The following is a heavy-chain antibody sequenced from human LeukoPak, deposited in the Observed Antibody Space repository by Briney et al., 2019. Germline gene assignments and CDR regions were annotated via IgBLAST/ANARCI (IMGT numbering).Heavy chain of an antibody. CDR1: GFTFSSYW. CDR3: IRGSSFDY. D-gene: IGHD3-16*01. J-gene: IGHJ4*02. Sequence: GGSLRLSCAASGFTFSSYWMSWVRQAPGKGLEWVANVKQDGSEKYYVDSVKGRFTISRDNAKSSLCLQMNSLRAEDTAAYYCIRGSSFDYWGQGTLVTVSS. V-gene: IGHV3-7*05. CDR2: VKQDGSEK.